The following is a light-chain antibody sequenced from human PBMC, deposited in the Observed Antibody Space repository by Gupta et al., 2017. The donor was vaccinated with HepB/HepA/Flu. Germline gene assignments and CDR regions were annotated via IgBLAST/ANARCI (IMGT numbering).Light chain of an antibody. CDR1: NIGTKS. CDR2: YDT. V-gene: IGLV3-21*04. CDR3: QVWDTSTDHWV. J-gene: IGLJ3*02. Sequence: SYVLPQPPSVSVAPGKTATITCAGNNIGTKSVHWYQQKPAEAPVLVIYYDTDRPSGIPERFSGSKSGNTATLTVSSVEAGDEADYYCQVWDTSTDHWVFGGGTKLIVL.